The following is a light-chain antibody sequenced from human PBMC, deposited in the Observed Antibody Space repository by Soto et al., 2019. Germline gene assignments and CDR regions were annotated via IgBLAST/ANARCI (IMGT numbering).Light chain of an antibody. CDR1: SSDVGGYNY. CDR2: EVS. Sequence: QSALTQPPSASGSPGQSVTISCTGTSSDVGGYNYVSWYQQHPGKAPKLMIYEVSKRPSGVPDRFSGSKSGNTASLTVSGHQAEDEADYYCSAYAGSNTRYVFGTGTKLTVL. CDR3: SAYAGSNTRYV. V-gene: IGLV2-8*01. J-gene: IGLJ1*01.